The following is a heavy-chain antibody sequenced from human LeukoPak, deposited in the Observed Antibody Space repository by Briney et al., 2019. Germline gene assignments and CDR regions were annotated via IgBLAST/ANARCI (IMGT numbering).Heavy chain of an antibody. J-gene: IGHJ6*02. D-gene: IGHD2-2*01. Sequence: ASVKVSCKVSGYTLTELSMHWVRQAPGKGLEWMGGFDPEDGETIYAQKFQGRVTMTEDTSTDTAYMELSSLRSEDTAVYYCATAEGYCSSTSCYPGGYYYYGMDVWGQGTTVTVSS. CDR2: FDPEDGET. CDR1: GYTLTELS. V-gene: IGHV1-24*01. CDR3: ATAEGYCSSTSCYPGGYYYYGMDV.